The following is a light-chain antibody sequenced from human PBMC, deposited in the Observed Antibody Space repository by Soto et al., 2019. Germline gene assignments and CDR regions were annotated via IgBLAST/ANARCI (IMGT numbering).Light chain of an antibody. CDR3: SSYTSSSTYV. Sequence: QSVLTQPASVSRSPGQSISISCTGTSSDVGGYNYVSWYQQHPGKAPKLMIYDVSNRPSGVSNRFSGSKSGNTASLTISGLQAEDEADYYCSSYTSSSTYVFGTGTKATVL. J-gene: IGLJ1*01. CDR2: DVS. CDR1: SSDVGGYNY. V-gene: IGLV2-14*01.